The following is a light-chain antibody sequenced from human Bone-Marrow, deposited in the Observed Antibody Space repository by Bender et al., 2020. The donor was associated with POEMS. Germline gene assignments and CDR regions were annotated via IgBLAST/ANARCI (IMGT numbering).Light chain of an antibody. CDR1: SSDVGSYNL. Sequence: QSALTQPASVSGSPRQSITISCTGTSSDVGSYNLVSWYQQHPGKAPKLMIYEVNERPSGVSNRFSGSKSGNTASLTVSGLQAEDEADYYCCSYASSNTWIFGGGTKVAVL. J-gene: IGLJ2*01. V-gene: IGLV2-23*02. CDR2: EVN. CDR3: CSYASSNTWI.